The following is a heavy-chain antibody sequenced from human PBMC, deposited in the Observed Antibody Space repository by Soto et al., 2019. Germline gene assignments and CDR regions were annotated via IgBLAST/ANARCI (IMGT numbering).Heavy chain of an antibody. CDR3: ARVRFPEPPNYGMDV. V-gene: IGHV1-46*01. Sequence: ASVKVSCKASGYTSTNYYMHWVRQAPGQGLEWMGIINPSGGSTSYAQKFQGRVTMTRDTSTSTVYMELSSLRSEDTAVYYCARVRFPEPPNYGMDVWGQGTTVTVSS. CDR1: GYTSTNYY. J-gene: IGHJ6*02. CDR2: INPSGGST. D-gene: IGHD3-3*01.